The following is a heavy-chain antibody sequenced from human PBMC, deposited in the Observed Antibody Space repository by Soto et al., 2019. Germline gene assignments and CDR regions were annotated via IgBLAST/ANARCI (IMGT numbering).Heavy chain of an antibody. CDR2: IYWDDDK. Sequence: QITLKESGPTLVQPTQTLTLTCSCSGFSLTTGGMGVGWIRQPPGKALEWLALIYWDDDKGYSPSLKSRLTIIKDISKNQVVLTMTNMDPVATATYYCARIYCAGGNCYRRGGFYYGMDVWGQGTTVTVSS. J-gene: IGHJ6*02. CDR1: GFSLTTGGMG. CDR3: ARIYCAGGNCYRRGGFYYGMDV. V-gene: IGHV2-5*02. D-gene: IGHD2-8*02.